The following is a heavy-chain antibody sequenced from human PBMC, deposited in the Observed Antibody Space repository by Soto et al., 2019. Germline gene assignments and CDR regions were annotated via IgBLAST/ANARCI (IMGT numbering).Heavy chain of an antibody. CDR1: GGSIGSGGYY. D-gene: IGHD5-12*01. J-gene: IGHJ4*02. CDR2: IYYSGST. CDR3: ARDRVSGDGYNYRDY. Sequence: QVQLQESGPGLVKPSQTLSLTCTVSGGSIGSGGYYWSWIRQHPGKGLEWIGYIYYSGSTYYNPSLKRRVTISVDTSKNQFSLKLSSVTAADTAGYYCARDRVSGDGYNYRDYWGQGTLDTVST. V-gene: IGHV4-31*03.